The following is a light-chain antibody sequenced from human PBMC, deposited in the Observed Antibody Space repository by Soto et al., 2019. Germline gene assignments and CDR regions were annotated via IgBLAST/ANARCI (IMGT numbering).Light chain of an antibody. CDR1: SSNIGRNS. CDR3: AAWDESLKGWV. Sequence: QSVLTQPPSASGTPGQRVTISCSGSSSNIGRNSLNWYQQLPGTAPKLLIYNNNQRPSGVPDRFSGSQSGTSASLAISGLQSEDEADYYCAAWDESLKGWVFGGGTKVTVL. V-gene: IGLV1-44*01. CDR2: NNN. J-gene: IGLJ3*02.